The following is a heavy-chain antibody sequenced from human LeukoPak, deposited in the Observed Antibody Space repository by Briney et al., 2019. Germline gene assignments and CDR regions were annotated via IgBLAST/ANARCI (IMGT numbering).Heavy chain of an antibody. J-gene: IGHJ4*02. V-gene: IGHV3-53*01. Sequence: PGGSLRLSCAASGFTFSNYAMIWVRQAPGKGLEWVSVIYSGGSTYYADSVKGRFTISRDNSKNTLYLQMNSLRAEDTAVYYCARDSRDGYNWNWGQGTLVTVSS. D-gene: IGHD5-24*01. CDR3: ARDSRDGYNWN. CDR2: IYSGGST. CDR1: GFTFSNYA.